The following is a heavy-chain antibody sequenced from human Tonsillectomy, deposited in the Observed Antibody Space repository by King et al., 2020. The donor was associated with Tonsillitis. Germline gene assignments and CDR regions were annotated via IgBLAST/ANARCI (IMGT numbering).Heavy chain of an antibody. V-gene: IGHV6-1*01. CDR1: GDSVSTNNVA. D-gene: IGHD1-26*01. J-gene: IGHJ4*02. CDR3: ARSARGIAGTYYSFDS. Sequence: VQLQQSGPGLVKPSQALSLTCAISGDSVSTNNVAWNWIRQSPSRGLEWLGRTYFRSKWSSDYAVSVKSRITITPDTSKNQFSLQLNSVTPDDTSAYFCARSARGIAGTYYSFDSWGQGTLVTVSS. CDR2: TYFRSKWSS.